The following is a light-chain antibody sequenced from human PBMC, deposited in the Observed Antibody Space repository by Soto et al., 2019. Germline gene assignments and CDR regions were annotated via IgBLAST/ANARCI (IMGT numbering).Light chain of an antibody. J-gene: IGKJ2*01. CDR2: AAS. Sequence: AIRMTQSPSSLYASTGDRVTITCRASQGCSSYLAWYQQKPWKAPKLLIYAASTLQSGVPSRFSGSGSGTDFTLTISCLQSEDFATYYCQQYYSYPYTFGQGTKLEIK. V-gene: IGKV1-8*01. CDR1: QGCSSY. CDR3: QQYYSYPYT.